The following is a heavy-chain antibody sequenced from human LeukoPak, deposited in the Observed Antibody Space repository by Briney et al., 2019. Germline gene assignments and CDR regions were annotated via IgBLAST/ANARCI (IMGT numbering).Heavy chain of an antibody. D-gene: IGHD6-19*01. CDR1: GFTFSSYA. Sequence: GGSLRLSCAASGFTFSSYAMSWVRQAPGKGLEWVSVISDSGGSTYYADSVKGRFTISRDNSKNTLYLQMNSLRAEDTAVYYCAKDVYSSGWYYFDYWGQGTLVTVSS. CDR3: AKDVYSSGWYYFDY. V-gene: IGHV3-23*01. CDR2: ISDSGGST. J-gene: IGHJ4*02.